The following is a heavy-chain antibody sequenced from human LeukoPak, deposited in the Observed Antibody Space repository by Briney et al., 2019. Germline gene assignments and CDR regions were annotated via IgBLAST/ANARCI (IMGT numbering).Heavy chain of an antibody. CDR1: GGTFSSYA. D-gene: IGHD1-7*01. CDR2: IIPIFGTA. Sequence: SVKVSCKASGGTFSSYAISWVRQAPGQGLEWMGGIIPIFGTASYAQKFQGRVTITADESTSTAYMELSSLRSEDTAAYYCASEGGTDKRAVRNYYGMDVWGKGTTVTVSS. CDR3: ASEGGTDKRAVRNYYGMDV. V-gene: IGHV1-69*13. J-gene: IGHJ6*04.